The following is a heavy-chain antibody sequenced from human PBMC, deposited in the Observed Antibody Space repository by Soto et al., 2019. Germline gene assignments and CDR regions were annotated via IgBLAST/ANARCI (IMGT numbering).Heavy chain of an antibody. V-gene: IGHV3-74*01. D-gene: IGHD5-18*01. CDR2: ISSDGSDT. J-gene: IGHJ4*02. Sequence: EVQLVESGGGLVQPGGSLRLSCAASGFTFTSYWMHWVRQAPGKGLAWVSRISSDGSDTVYADSVKGRFTISRDNSKNTLFLQMHSLRVEDTALYYCGKSEAGYSYGQSWGQGTLVTVSS. CDR3: GKSEAGYSYGQS. CDR1: GFTFTSYW.